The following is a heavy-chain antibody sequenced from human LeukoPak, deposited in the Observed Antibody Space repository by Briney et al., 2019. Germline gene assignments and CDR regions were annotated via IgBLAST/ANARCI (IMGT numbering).Heavy chain of an antibody. Sequence: WETLSLTCTVSGGSIIISSYYWGWIRQPRGKGLEWIGSIYYSGSTYYNPSLKSRVTISVDTSKNQFSLKLSSVTAADTAVYYCARAPSSSWYRGTFDYWGQGTLVTVSS. CDR2: IYYSGST. D-gene: IGHD6-13*01. CDR3: ARAPSSSWYRGTFDY. J-gene: IGHJ4*02. V-gene: IGHV4-39*07. CDR1: GGSIIISSYY.